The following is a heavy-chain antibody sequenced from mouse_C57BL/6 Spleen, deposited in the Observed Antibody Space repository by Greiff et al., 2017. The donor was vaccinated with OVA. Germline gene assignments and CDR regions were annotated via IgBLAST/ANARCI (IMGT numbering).Heavy chain of an antibody. D-gene: IGHD1-1*01. CDR2: INPSNGGT. V-gene: IGHV1-53*01. Sequence: VQLQQSGTELVKPGASVKLSCKASGYTFTSYWMHWVKQRPGQGLEWIGNINPSNGGTNYNEKFKSKATLTVDKSSSTAYMQLSSLTSEDSAVYYCAREGTTVVAHFDVWGTGTTVTVSS. CDR1: GYTFTSYW. CDR3: AREGTTVVAHFDV. J-gene: IGHJ1*03.